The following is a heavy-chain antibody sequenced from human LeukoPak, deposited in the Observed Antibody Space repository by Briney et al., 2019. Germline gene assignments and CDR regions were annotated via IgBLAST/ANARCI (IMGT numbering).Heavy chain of an antibody. CDR2: ITASGTDT. CDR3: AKYSSGWVNDY. V-gene: IGHV3-23*01. J-gene: IGHJ4*02. D-gene: IGHD6-19*01. Sequence: AGGSLRLSCTASGFSVSTYPMAWVRQAPGKGLQWVPTITASGTDTFYADSVKGRFTISRDNSKNTLSLQMNSLRAEDTALYYCAKYSSGWVNDYWGQGTLVTVSS. CDR1: GFSVSTYP.